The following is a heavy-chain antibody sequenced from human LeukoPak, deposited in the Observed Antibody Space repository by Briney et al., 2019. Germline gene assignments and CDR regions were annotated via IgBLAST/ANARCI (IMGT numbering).Heavy chain of an antibody. CDR2: INHSGST. Sequence: SETLSLTCAVYGGSFSGYYWSWIRQPPGKGLEWIGEINHSGSTNYNPSLKSRVTISVDTSKNQFSLKLSSVTAADTAVYYCARLRYGPFDYWGQGTLVTVSS. CDR1: GGSFSGYY. CDR3: ARLRYGPFDY. V-gene: IGHV4-34*01. J-gene: IGHJ4*02. D-gene: IGHD3-10*01.